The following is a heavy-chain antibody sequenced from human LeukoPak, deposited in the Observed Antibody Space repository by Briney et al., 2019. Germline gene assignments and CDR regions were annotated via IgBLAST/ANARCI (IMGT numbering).Heavy chain of an antibody. CDR2: INPSGGST. J-gene: IGHJ4*02. Sequence: ASVKVSCKASGYTFTSYYMHWVRQAPGQGLEWMGIINPSGGSTSYAQKFQGRVTMTRDTSTSTVYMELSSLRSENTAVYYCARDLIAVAGGNYFDYWGQGTLVTVSS. V-gene: IGHV1-46*01. D-gene: IGHD6-19*01. CDR3: ARDLIAVAGGNYFDY. CDR1: GYTFTSYY.